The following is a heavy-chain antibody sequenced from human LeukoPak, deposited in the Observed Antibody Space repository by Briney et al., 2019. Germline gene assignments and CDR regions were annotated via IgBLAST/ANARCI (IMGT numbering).Heavy chain of an antibody. D-gene: IGHD2-21*02. J-gene: IGHJ4*02. Sequence: SVKVSCKASAGTFSSYAISWVRQAPGQGLEWMGGIIPIVGTANYAQKFQGRVTITADESTSTAYMELSSLRSEDTAVYYCARGGLNSLAYCGGDCYGYFDYWGQGTLVTVSS. V-gene: IGHV1-69*13. CDR2: IIPIVGTA. CDR3: ARGGLNSLAYCGGDCYGYFDY. CDR1: AGTFSSYA.